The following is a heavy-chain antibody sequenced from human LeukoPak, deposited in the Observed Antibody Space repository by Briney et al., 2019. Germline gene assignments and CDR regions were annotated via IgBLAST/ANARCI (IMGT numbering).Heavy chain of an antibody. CDR1: GFTFDDYA. CDR2: ISWNSGSI. V-gene: IGHV3-9*03. J-gene: IGHJ4*02. Sequence: QPGGSLRLSCAASGFTFDDYAMHWVRQAPGKGLEWVSGISWNSGSIGYADSVKDRFTISRDNAKNSLYLQMNSLRAEDMALYYCAKDIATMVRGAVDYWGQGTLVTVSS. CDR3: AKDIATMVRGAVDY. D-gene: IGHD3-10*01.